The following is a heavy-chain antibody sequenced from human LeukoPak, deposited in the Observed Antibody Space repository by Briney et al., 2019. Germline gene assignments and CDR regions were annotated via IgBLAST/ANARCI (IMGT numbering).Heavy chain of an antibody. CDR2: IYTSGST. CDR3: AREYCSSTSCYPNDWYFDL. CDR1: GGSISSGSYY. V-gene: IGHV4-61*02. D-gene: IGHD2-2*01. J-gene: IGHJ2*01. Sequence: PSETLSLTCTVSGGSISSGSYYWSWIRQPAGKGLEWIGRIYTSGSTNYNPSLKSRVTISVDTSKNQFSLKLSSVTAADTAVYYCAREYCSSTSCYPNDWYFDLWGRGTLVTVSS.